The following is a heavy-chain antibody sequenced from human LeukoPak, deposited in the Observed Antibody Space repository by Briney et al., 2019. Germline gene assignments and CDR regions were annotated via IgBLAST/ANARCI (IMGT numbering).Heavy chain of an antibody. V-gene: IGHV3-23*01. J-gene: IGHJ6*02. CDR3: AKDQQQLVPYYYYYYGMDV. Sequence: GGSLRLSCAASGFTFSSYGMHWVRQAPGKGLEWVSAISGSGGSTYYADSVKGRFTISRDNSKNTLYLQMNSLRAEDTAVYYCAKDQQQLVPYYYYYYGMDVWGQGTTVTVSS. CDR2: ISGSGGST. CDR1: GFTFSSYG. D-gene: IGHD6-13*01.